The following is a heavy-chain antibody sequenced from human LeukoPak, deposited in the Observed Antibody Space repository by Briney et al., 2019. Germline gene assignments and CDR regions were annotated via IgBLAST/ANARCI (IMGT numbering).Heavy chain of an antibody. CDR1: GYTFTGYY. CDR3: ARSHDYTNYVGP. J-gene: IGHJ5*02. CDR2: INPNGGGT. V-gene: IGHV1-2*02. Sequence: ASVKVSCKASGYTFTGYYIHWVRLAPGQGLEWMGWINPNGGGTNYAQKFQGRVTMTRDTSISTAYLDLSSLRSDDTAVYYCARSHDYTNYVGPWGQETLVTVSS. D-gene: IGHD4-11*01.